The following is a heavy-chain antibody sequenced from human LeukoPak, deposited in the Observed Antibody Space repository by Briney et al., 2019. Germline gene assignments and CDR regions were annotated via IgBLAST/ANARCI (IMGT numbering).Heavy chain of an antibody. CDR2: ILQDGSEK. Sequence: GGSLRLSCAASGFTFSSYWMSWVRQTPGKGLEWVAIILQDGSEKHYVASVKGRFTISRDNAKNSVYLQMNGLRAEDTAVYYCAKDSVAGTGGFDYWGQGTLVTVSS. D-gene: IGHD6-19*01. CDR1: GFTFSSYW. V-gene: IGHV3-7*03. J-gene: IGHJ4*02. CDR3: AKDSVAGTGGFDY.